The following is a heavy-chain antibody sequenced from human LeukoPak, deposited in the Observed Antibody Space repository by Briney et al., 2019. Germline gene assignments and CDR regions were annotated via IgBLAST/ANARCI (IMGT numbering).Heavy chain of an antibody. D-gene: IGHD3-10*01. CDR2: IYYSGST. V-gene: IGHV4-59*08. CDR1: GGSISSYY. Sequence: SETLSLTCTVSGGSISSYYWSWIRQPPGKGLEWIGYIYYSGSTNYNPSLKSRVTISVDTSKNQFSLKLSSVTAADTAVYYCARRVDYYGSKGAFDIRGQGTMVTVSS. J-gene: IGHJ3*02. CDR3: ARRVDYYGSKGAFDI.